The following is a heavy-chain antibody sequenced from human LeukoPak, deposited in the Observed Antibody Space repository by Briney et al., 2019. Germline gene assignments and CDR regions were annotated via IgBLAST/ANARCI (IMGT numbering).Heavy chain of an antibody. J-gene: IGHJ4*02. CDR2: IYSGGST. Sequence: PGGSLRLSCAASGFTVSSNYMSWVRQAPGKGLEWVSVIYSGGSTYYADSAKGRFTISRDNSKNTLYLQMNSLRAEDTAVYYCARHRGYCSSTSCYPYYFGYWGQGTLVTVSS. CDR3: ARHRGYCSSTSCYPYYFGY. CDR1: GFTVSSNY. V-gene: IGHV3-66*04. D-gene: IGHD2-2*01.